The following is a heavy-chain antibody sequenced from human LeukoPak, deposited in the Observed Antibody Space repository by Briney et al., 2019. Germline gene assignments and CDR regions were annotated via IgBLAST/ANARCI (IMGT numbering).Heavy chain of an antibody. D-gene: IGHD3-3*01. V-gene: IGHV3-30*02. CDR1: GFTYSSYG. CDR2: IRYDGSNK. J-gene: IGHJ4*02. CDR3: AKPPRPGGTDFWSGYYDY. Sequence: GGSLRLSCAASGFTYSSYGMHWVRQAPGKGLEWVAFIRYDGSNKYYADSVKGRFTISRDNSKNTLYLQMNSLRAEDTAVYYCAKPPRPGGTDFWSGYYDYWGQGTLVTVSS.